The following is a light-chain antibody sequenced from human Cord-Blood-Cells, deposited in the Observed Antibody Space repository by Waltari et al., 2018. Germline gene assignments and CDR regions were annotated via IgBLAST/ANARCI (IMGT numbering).Light chain of an antibody. CDR1: NIGSKS. V-gene: IGLV3-21*04. Sequence: SYVLTQPPSVSVAPGKTARITCGGNNIGSKSVHWYQQKPGQAPVLVIYYDRDRPSGIPERFSGSNSGNTATLTISRVEAGDEADYYCQVWDSSSDRLYVFGTGTKVTVL. CDR2: YDR. J-gene: IGLJ1*01. CDR3: QVWDSSSDRLYV.